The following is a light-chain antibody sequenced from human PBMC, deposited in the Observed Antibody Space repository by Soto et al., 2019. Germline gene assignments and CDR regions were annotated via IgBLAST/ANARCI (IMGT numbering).Light chain of an antibody. CDR1: QDITNY. CDR2: AAS. V-gene: IGKV1-17*01. J-gene: IGKJ1*01. CDR3: LQHNSYPWT. Sequence: DSQMTQSPSSLSASVGDRVTITCQASQDITNYLNWYQQKPGKAPKLLIYAASSLQSGVPSRFSGSGSGTEFTLTISSLQPEDFATYYCLQHNSYPWTFGQGTKVDIK.